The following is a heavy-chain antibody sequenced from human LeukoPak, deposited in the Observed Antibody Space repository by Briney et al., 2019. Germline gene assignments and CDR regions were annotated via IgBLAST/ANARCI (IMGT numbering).Heavy chain of an antibody. CDR2: IYYSGST. V-gene: IGHV4-39*01. CDR3: ARHPYITMVRGVIYYYYYMDV. CDR1: AGFVSNSNYY. D-gene: IGHD3-10*01. J-gene: IGHJ6*03. Sequence: SETLSLTCTVSAGFVSNSNYYWGWIRQPPGKGLEWIGSIYYSGSTYYNPSLESRVTISVDTSKNQFSLKLSSVTAADTAVYYCARHPYITMVRGVIYYYYYMDVWGKGTTVTISS.